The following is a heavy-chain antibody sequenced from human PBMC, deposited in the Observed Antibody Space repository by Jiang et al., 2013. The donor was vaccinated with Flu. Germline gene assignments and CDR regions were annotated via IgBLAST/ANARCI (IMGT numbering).Heavy chain of an antibody. J-gene: IGHJ4*02. CDR2: ISPDSGAT. CDR3: ARITRGGSGFDY. D-gene: IGHD3-10*01. V-gene: IGHV1-2*04. Sequence: GAEVKKPGASVKVSCKASGYTFTGYYIHWVRQAPGQGLEWMGWISPDSGATNYAQNFQGWVTMARDTSISTAYMELSRLKSDDTATYYCARITRGGSGFDYWGQGTLVTVSS. CDR1: GYTFTGYY.